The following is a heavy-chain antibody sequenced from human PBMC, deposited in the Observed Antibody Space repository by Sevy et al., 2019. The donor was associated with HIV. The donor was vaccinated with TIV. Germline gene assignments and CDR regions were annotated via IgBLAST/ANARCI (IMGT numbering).Heavy chain of an antibody. CDR2: IYYSGST. D-gene: IGHD1-26*01. J-gene: IGHJ5*02. CDR1: GGSISSYY. V-gene: IGHV4-59*08. Sequence: SETLSLTCTVSGGSISSYYWSWIRQPPGKGLEWIGYIYYSGSTNYNPSLKSRVTISVDTSKNQFSLKLSSVTAADTAVYYCARHYSNSGWELLRNWFDPWGQGTLVTVSS. CDR3: ARHYSNSGWELLRNWFDP.